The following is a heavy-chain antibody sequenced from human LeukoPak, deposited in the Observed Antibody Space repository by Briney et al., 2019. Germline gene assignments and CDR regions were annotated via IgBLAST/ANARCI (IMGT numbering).Heavy chain of an antibody. Sequence: GGSLRLSCAASGFTFGSYSMNWVRQAPGKGLEWVSSISSSSSYIYYADSVKGRFTISRDNAKNSLYLQMNSLRAEDTAVYYCARDTYYYDSSGPAYGMDVWGQGTTVTVSS. CDR2: ISSSSSYI. J-gene: IGHJ6*02. D-gene: IGHD3-22*01. CDR1: GFTFGSYS. V-gene: IGHV3-21*04. CDR3: ARDTYYYDSSGPAYGMDV.